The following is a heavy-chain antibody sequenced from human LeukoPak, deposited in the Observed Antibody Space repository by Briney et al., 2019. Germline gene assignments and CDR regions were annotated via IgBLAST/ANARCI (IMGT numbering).Heavy chain of an antibody. CDR1: GFTFSSYG. D-gene: IGHD3-22*01. Sequence: GGSLRLSCAASGFTFSSYGMHWVRQAPGKWLEWVAVISYDGSNKYYADSVKGRFTISRDNSKNTLYLQMNSLRAEDTAVYYCAKEPDYYDSSGYYYCWGQGTLVTVSS. J-gene: IGHJ4*02. V-gene: IGHV3-30*18. CDR3: AKEPDYYDSSGYYYC. CDR2: ISYDGSNK.